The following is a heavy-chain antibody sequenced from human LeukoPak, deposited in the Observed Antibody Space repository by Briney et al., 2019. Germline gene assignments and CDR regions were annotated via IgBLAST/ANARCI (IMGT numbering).Heavy chain of an antibody. CDR1: GFTFSSYW. CDR2: IKQDGSEK. V-gene: IGHV3-7*01. Sequence: GGSLRLSCEASGFTFSSYWMSWVRQAPGKGLEWVANIKQDGSEKSYVDSVEGRFTISRDNAKNSLYLQMNSLRAEDTAVYYCAGEGLDILVVVAATDAFDFRGQGTMVTVSS. D-gene: IGHD2-15*01. J-gene: IGHJ3*01. CDR3: AGEGLDILVVVAATDAFDF.